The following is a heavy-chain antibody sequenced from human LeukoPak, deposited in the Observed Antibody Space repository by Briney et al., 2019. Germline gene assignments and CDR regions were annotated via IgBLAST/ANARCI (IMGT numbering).Heavy chain of an antibody. CDR1: GGTFSSYA. V-gene: IGHV1-69*05. Sequence: ASVKVSCKASGGTFSSYAIGWVRQAPGQGLEWMGGIIPIFGTANYAQKFQGRVTITTDESTSTAYMELSSLRSEDTAVYYCARERREGGSYYYYYYMDVWGKGTTVTVSS. J-gene: IGHJ6*03. CDR2: IIPIFGTA. D-gene: IGHD1-26*01. CDR3: ARERREGGSYYYYYYMDV.